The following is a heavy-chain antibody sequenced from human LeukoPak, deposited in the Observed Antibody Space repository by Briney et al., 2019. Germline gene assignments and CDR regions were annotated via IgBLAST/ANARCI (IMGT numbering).Heavy chain of an antibody. CDR1: GFTFGDYY. V-gene: IGHV3-21*01. D-gene: IGHD4-23*01. J-gene: IGHJ3*02. Sequence: GGSLRLSCAASGFTFGDYYMNWVRQAPGKGLEWVASVHSSSSYINYAESVKGRFTISRDNAQNSLSLQMVSLRGEDTAVHFCARGALGYGRNDAFDIWGQGTMVTVSS. CDR2: VHSSSSYI. CDR3: ARGALGYGRNDAFDI.